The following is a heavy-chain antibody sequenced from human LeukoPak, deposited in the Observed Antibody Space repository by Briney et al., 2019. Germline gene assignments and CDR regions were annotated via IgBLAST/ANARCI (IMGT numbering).Heavy chain of an antibody. J-gene: IGHJ4*02. V-gene: IGHV4-30-4*01. Sequence: SETLSLTCTVSGGSISSGDYYWSWIRQPPGKGLEWIGYIYYSGSTYYNPSLKSRVTISVDTSKNQFSLKLSSVTAADTAVYYCARGGQIPVLIFDYWGQGTLVTVSS. CDR3: ARGGQIPVLIFDY. CDR1: GGSISSGDYY. D-gene: IGHD2-15*01. CDR2: IYYSGST.